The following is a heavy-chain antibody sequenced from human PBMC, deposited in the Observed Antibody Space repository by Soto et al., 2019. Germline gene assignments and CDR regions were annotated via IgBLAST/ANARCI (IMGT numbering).Heavy chain of an antibody. J-gene: IGHJ4*02. Sequence: QVQLVESGGGVVQPGQSLRLSCAASGFILRTFAMHWVRQAAGKGLEWVAIISADGSKQYYAGSVKGRFTISRDTSKNTLYLQMNSLRTEDTAVYYCARAESRSWHLFDYWGQGTVVTVSS. CDR1: GFILRTFA. V-gene: IGHV3-30-3*01. D-gene: IGHD6-13*01. CDR3: ARAESRSWHLFDY. CDR2: ISADGSKQ.